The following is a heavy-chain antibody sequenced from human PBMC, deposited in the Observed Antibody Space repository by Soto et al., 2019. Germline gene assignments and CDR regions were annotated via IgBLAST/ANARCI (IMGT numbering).Heavy chain of an antibody. D-gene: IGHD3-22*01. CDR3: AREWLQYYYDSSGYYTH. Sequence: SETLSLTCTVSGGSISSGGYYWSWIRQHPGKGLEWIGYIYYSGSTYYNPSLKSRVTISVDTSKNQFSLKLSSVTAADTAVYYCAREWLQYYYDSSGYYTHWGQGTLVTVS. J-gene: IGHJ4*02. V-gene: IGHV4-31*03. CDR2: IYYSGST. CDR1: GGSISSGGYY.